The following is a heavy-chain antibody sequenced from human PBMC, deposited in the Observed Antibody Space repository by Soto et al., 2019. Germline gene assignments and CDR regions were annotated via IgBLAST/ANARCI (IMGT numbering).Heavy chain of an antibody. CDR1: GDTFTIFA. J-gene: IGHJ4*02. V-gene: IGHV1-69*12. D-gene: IGHD5-12*01. CDR3: ARDLGSGYDPGDY. Sequence: QVQLVQSGAEVKKPGSSVKVSCKASGDTFTIFAISWVRQAPGQGLEWMGGIIPTIGTTNYAQRFQGRITITGDESTGTAYMELSSLNSEDTAVYYCARDLGSGYDPGDYWGQGTLVTASS. CDR2: IIPTIGTT.